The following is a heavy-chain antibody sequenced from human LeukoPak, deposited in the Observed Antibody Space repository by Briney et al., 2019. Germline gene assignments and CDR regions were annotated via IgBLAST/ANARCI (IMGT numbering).Heavy chain of an antibody. Sequence: ASVMVSCKVSGYTLTELSMHWVRQAPGKGLEWMGWISCYDGETKYAQKFQGRVTMTTDTSTSTAYMELRSLRSDDTAMYYCAKDPSNSIGRMTWFDPWGQGTLVTVSS. D-gene: IGHD2/OR15-2a*01. CDR2: ISCYDGET. CDR1: GYTLTELS. J-gene: IGHJ5*02. V-gene: IGHV1-24*01. CDR3: AKDPSNSIGRMTWFDP.